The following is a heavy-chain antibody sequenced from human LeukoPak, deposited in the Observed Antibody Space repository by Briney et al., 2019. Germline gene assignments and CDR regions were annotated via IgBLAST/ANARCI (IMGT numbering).Heavy chain of an antibody. CDR3: ARAVPHVDTAMVTFFDY. CDR2: INPSGGST. V-gene: IGHV1-46*01. Sequence: ASVKVSCKASGYTFTSYYMHWVRQAPGQGLEWMGIINPSGGSTSYAQKFQGRVTMTRDTSTSTVYMELSSLRSEDTAVYYCARAVPHVDTAMVTFFDYWGQGTLVTVSS. CDR1: GYTFTSYY. J-gene: IGHJ4*02. D-gene: IGHD5-18*01.